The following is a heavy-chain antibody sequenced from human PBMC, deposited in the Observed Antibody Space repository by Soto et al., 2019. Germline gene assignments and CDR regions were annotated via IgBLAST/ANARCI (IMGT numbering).Heavy chain of an antibody. Sequence: PGGSLRLSCAASGFTFSSYSMNWVRQAPGKGLEWVSSISSSSSYIYYADSVKGRFTISRDNAKNSLYLQMNSLRAEDTAVYYCAREQLYCSSTSCWYDYWGQGTLVTVSS. CDR2: ISSSSSYI. J-gene: IGHJ4*02. V-gene: IGHV3-21*01. D-gene: IGHD2-2*01. CDR1: GFTFSSYS. CDR3: AREQLYCSSTSCWYDY.